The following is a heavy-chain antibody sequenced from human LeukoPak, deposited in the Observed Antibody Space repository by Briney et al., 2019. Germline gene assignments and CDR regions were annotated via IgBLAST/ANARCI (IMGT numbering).Heavy chain of an antibody. CDR1: GGSFSGYY. Sequence: PSETLSLTCAVYGGSFSGYYWSWIRQPPGKGLEWIGEINHSGSTNYNPSLKSRVTISVDTSKNQFSLKLSSVTAADTAVYYCARCIAVAGWFDPWGQGTLVTVSS. J-gene: IGHJ5*02. D-gene: IGHD6-19*01. V-gene: IGHV4-34*01. CDR2: INHSGST. CDR3: ARCIAVAGWFDP.